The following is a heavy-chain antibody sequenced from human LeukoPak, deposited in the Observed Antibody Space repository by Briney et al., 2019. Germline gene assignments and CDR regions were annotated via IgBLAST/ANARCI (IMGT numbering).Heavy chain of an antibody. V-gene: IGHV3-30*03. J-gene: IGHJ4*02. D-gene: IGHD3-10*01. CDR1: GFTFTNYG. Sequence: GTSPRLSCAASGFTFTNYGMHWVRQAPGKGLEWVALITYDGYYKYYSDSVKGRFTISSDTSKNTLYLQMNSLRAEDTAVYYCARDLSPVVRASPMGYWGQGTPVTVSS. CDR3: ARDLSPVVRASPMGY. CDR2: ITYDGYYK.